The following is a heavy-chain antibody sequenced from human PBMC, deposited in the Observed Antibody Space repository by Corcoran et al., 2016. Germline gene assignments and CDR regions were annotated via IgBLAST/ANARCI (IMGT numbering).Heavy chain of an antibody. CDR3: ASVLSGYYHYEGGFFDY. CDR1: GDSVSSNSAA. Sequence: QVQLQQSGPGLVKPSQTLSLTFAIAGDSVSSNSAAWHWIRQSPSRGLEWLGRTYYRSKWYNDYAVSVKSRITINPDTSKNQFSLQLNSVTPEDTAVYYCASVLSGYYHYEGGFFDYWGQGTMVTVSS. J-gene: IGHJ4*02. CDR2: TYYRSKWYN. V-gene: IGHV6-1*01. D-gene: IGHD3-22*01.